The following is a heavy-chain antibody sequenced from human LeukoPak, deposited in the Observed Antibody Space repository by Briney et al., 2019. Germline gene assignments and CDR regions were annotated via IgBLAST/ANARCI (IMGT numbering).Heavy chain of an antibody. CDR1: GGSISSTKTC. D-gene: IGHD3-10*01. CDR2: ICYTGNT. Sequence: PSETLSLTCAVSGGSISSTKTCGDWIRQPPGKGMEWIGTICYTGNTYYKPSLKSRVTISVDPSKNQFSLKLNSLIAADTAVYYCARHYGPWGQGTLVTVSS. CDR3: ARHYGP. J-gene: IGHJ5*02. V-gene: IGHV4-39*01.